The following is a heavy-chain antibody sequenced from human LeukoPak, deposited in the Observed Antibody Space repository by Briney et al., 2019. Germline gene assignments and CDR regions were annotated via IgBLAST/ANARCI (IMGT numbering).Heavy chain of an antibody. D-gene: IGHD1-26*01. CDR3: TTGSYYTTGAFDI. J-gene: IGHJ3*02. V-gene: IGHV3-15*01. CDR1: GFTMINTW. Sequence: PGGSLRLSCTAYGFTMINTWMSWVRQGPGKGLEWVGRIRSTKDGGTSDYAAPVKGRFTVSRDDSKDTVYLLMNSLKADDTAVYHCTTGSYYTTGAFDIWGQGTRVTVSS. CDR2: IRSTKDGGTS.